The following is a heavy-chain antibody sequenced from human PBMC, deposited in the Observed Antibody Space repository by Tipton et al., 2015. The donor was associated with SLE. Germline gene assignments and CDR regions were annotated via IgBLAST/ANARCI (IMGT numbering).Heavy chain of an antibody. Sequence: GLVKPSQTLSLTCAISGDSVSSNSAAWNWIRQSPSRGLEWLGRTYYRSKWYNDYAVSVKSRITINPDTSKNQFSLQLKSVTPEDTGVYYCARAGYSYGFSYYYYGMDVWGQGTTVTVSS. V-gene: IGHV6-1*01. J-gene: IGHJ6*02. D-gene: IGHD5-18*01. CDR2: TYYRSKWYN. CDR1: GDSVSSNSAA. CDR3: ARAGYSYGFSYYYYGMDV.